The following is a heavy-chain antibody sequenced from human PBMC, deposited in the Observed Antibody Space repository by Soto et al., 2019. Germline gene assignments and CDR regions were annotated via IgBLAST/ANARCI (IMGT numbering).Heavy chain of an antibody. CDR1: GYTFTSYG. D-gene: IGHD6-19*01. CDR2: ISAYNGNT. CDR3: ARGRLGQWLANAPVHIFDY. Sequence: QVQLVQSGAEVKKPGASVKVSCKASGYTFTSYGISWVRQAPGQGLEWMGWISAYNGNTNYAQKLQGRVTMTTDPSTSTAYMELRSLRSDDTAVYYCARGRLGQWLANAPVHIFDYWGQGTLVTVSS. J-gene: IGHJ4*02. V-gene: IGHV1-18*01.